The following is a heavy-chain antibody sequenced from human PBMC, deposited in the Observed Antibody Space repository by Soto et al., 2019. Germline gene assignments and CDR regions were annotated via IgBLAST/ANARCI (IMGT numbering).Heavy chain of an antibody. CDR3: ARALAAADSL. D-gene: IGHD6-13*01. V-gene: IGHV3-7*01. J-gene: IGHJ4*02. CDR2: INQDGSKK. CDR1: GFTFTNHW. Sequence: EVQLVESGGGLVQPGVSLRLSCADSGFTFTNHWMHLVRQAPWKGLEWVANINQDGSKKYYVDSVKGRFTISRDNAKSSLYLEMNSLRAEETAVYYCARALAAADSLWGQGTLVTVSS.